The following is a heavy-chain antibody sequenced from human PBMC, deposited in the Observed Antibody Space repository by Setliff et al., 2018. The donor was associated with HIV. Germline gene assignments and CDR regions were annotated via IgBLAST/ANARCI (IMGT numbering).Heavy chain of an antibody. V-gene: IGHV4-34*01. J-gene: IGHJ5*02. CDR2: INHSGST. Sequence: SETLSLTCAVYGGSFSGYYWSWIRQPPGKGLEWIGEINHSGSTNYNPSLKSRVTISVDTSKNQFSLKLSSVTAADTAVYYCARGQRVLLLNWFDPWGQGTLVTGLL. D-gene: IGHD3-10*01. CDR1: GGSFSGYY. CDR3: ARGQRVLLLNWFDP.